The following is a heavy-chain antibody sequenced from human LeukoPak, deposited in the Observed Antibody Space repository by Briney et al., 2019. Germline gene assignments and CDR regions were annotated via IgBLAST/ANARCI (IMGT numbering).Heavy chain of an antibody. CDR2: IFHRGAT. CDR1: GGSISGDTYY. CDR3: AREDYDFWSGSIYYYYYMDV. Sequence: PSETLSLTCIVSGGSISGDTYYWSWIRQPPGKGLEWVGYIFHRGATFYNPSLKSRVTMSVDTSKNQFSLKLSSVTAADTAVYYCAREDYDFWSGSIYYYYYMDVWGKGTTVTVSS. V-gene: IGHV4-31*03. D-gene: IGHD3-3*01. J-gene: IGHJ6*03.